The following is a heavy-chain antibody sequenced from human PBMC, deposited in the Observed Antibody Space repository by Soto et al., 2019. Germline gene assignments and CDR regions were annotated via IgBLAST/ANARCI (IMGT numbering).Heavy chain of an antibody. CDR3: ARGRELYYYDSSGSDAFDI. V-gene: IGHV1-2*04. J-gene: IGHJ3*02. D-gene: IGHD3-22*01. Sequence: QVPLVQSGAEVKKPGASVKVSCKASGYTFTGYYMHWVRQAPGQGLEWMGWINPNSGGTNYAQKFQGWVTMTRDTSISTAYMELSRLRSDDTAVYYCARGRELYYYDSSGSDAFDIWGQGTMVTVSS. CDR1: GYTFTGYY. CDR2: INPNSGGT.